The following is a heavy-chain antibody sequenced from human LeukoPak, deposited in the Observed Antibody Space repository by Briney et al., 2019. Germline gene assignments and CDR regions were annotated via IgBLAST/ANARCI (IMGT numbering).Heavy chain of an antibody. CDR1: GFTFSTYS. D-gene: IGHD5-24*01. Sequence: GGSLRLSCAASGFTFSTYSMNWVRQAPGKGLEWVSSITSSSTYIYYADSVKGRFTISRDNAKNSLFMQMNSLRAEDTAVYYCARDRDGYNFDYWGQGTLVTVSS. CDR2: ITSSSTYI. J-gene: IGHJ4*02. CDR3: ARDRDGYNFDY. V-gene: IGHV3-21*01.